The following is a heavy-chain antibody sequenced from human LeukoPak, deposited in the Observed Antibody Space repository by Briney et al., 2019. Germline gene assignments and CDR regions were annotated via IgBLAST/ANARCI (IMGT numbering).Heavy chain of an antibody. Sequence: PGGSLRLSCSASGXTFSRYAMHWVRQAPGKGLESVSAISSNGGSTYYADSVKGRFTISRDNSKNTLYLQMSSLRAEDTAVYYCVKDDSYYYDSSGRDYWGQGTLVTVSS. CDR1: GXTFSRYA. J-gene: IGHJ4*02. V-gene: IGHV3-64D*09. D-gene: IGHD3-22*01. CDR2: ISSNGGST. CDR3: VKDDSYYYDSSGRDY.